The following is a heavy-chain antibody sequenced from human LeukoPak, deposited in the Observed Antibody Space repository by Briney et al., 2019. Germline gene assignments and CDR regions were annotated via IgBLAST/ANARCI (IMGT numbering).Heavy chain of an antibody. CDR3: ARDGDSNWNYASPFDY. D-gene: IGHD1-7*01. Sequence: GGSLRLSCAASGFTFSSYAMSWVRQAPGKGLEWDSAISGSGGSTYYADSAKGRLTISRDNAKNSLYLQMNSLRAEDTAVYYCARDGDSNWNYASPFDYWGQGTLVTVSS. CDR2: ISGSGGST. V-gene: IGHV3-23*01. J-gene: IGHJ4*02. CDR1: GFTFSSYA.